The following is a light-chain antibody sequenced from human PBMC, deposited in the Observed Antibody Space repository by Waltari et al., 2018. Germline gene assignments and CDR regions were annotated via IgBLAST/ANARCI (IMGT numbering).Light chain of an antibody. V-gene: IGKV1-39*01. CDR1: QNINIY. Sequence: DIQVTQSPSSLSASVGDRVTITCRTSQNINIYLNWYQHTVGKAPKLLIYAASNLQSGIPSKFSGTGSGTDFTLTISSLQPEDVATYYCQESYSNPWTFGQGTKVEIK. J-gene: IGKJ1*01. CDR3: QESYSNPWT. CDR2: AAS.